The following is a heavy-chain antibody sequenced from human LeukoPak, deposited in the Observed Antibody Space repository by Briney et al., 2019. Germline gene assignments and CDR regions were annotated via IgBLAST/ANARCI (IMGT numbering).Heavy chain of an antibody. V-gene: IGHV3-23*01. D-gene: IGHD3-16*01. Sequence: GGSLRLSCAASGFTFSSFAMSWVRQAPGKGLDWVSSISGSGAGTYYADSVKGRFTISRDNSKNTLYLQMNSLRAEDTAVYYCAKDFRRGGPFDYWGQGTLVTVSS. CDR3: AKDFRRGGPFDY. J-gene: IGHJ4*02. CDR2: ISGSGAGT. CDR1: GFTFSSFA.